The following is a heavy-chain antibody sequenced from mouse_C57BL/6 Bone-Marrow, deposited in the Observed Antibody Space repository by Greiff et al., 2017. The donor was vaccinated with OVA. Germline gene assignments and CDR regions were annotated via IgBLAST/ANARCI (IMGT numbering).Heavy chain of an antibody. J-gene: IGHJ2*01. D-gene: IGHD2-1*01. Sequence: VQLQESGAELVKPGASVKMSCKASGYTFTSYWITWVKQRPGQGLEWIGDIYPGSGSTNYNEKFKSKATLTVDTSSSTAYMQLSSLTSEDSAVYYCALVYGNYGDYWGQGTTLTVSS. CDR2: IYPGSGST. CDR3: ALVYGNYGDY. V-gene: IGHV1-55*01. CDR1: GYTFTSYW.